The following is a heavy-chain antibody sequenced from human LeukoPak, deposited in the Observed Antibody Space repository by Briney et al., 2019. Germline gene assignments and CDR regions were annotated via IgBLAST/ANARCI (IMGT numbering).Heavy chain of an antibody. CDR3: PRASDFDY. Sequence: ASVKVSCKGSGYTFTGYDMHWVRQAPGQGLEWMGWINPNSGDTNYAQKFQGRVTMTRDTSISTAYMELNRLRSDDTAVYYCPRASDFDYWGQGTLVTVSS. V-gene: IGHV1-2*02. CDR2: INPNSGDT. J-gene: IGHJ4*02. CDR1: GYTFTGYD.